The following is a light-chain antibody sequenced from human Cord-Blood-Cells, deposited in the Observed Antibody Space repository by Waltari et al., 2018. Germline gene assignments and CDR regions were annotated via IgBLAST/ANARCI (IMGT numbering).Light chain of an antibody. CDR2: GAS. V-gene: IGKV3-15*01. Sequence: EIVMTQSPATLSVSPGERATRSCRASQSVSSNLAGYQQNPGQAPRLLIYGASTRATGIPARFSGSGSGTEFTLTISSLPSEDFAVYYCQQYNNWPPWTFGQGTKVEIK. J-gene: IGKJ1*01. CDR1: QSVSSN. CDR3: QQYNNWPPWT.